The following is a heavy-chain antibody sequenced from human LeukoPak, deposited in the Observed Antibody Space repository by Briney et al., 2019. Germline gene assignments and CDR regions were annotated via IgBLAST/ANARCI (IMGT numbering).Heavy chain of an antibody. Sequence: GASVKVSCKASGYTFTDFYTHWVRQAAGQGFEWMRWINPNDGDTNYAQKFQGRVTMTRDTSISTAHMEVSRLRSDDTAVYYCARANFLYCSSTTCLFDYWGQGTLVTVSS. CDR1: GYTFTDFY. CDR2: INPNDGDT. CDR3: ARANFLYCSSTTCLFDY. D-gene: IGHD2-2*01. J-gene: IGHJ4*02. V-gene: IGHV1-2*02.